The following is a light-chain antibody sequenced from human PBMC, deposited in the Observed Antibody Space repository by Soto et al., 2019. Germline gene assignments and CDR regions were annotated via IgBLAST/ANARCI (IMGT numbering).Light chain of an antibody. J-gene: IGKJ5*01. CDR2: GAS. CDR3: KQYDDSIT. Sequence: EIVLTQAPDTLSLSPGESATLSCRASQSVSSSFLACYQQKPGRAPRLLIYGASNRATGIPDRFSGSGSGKDFTLTISRLEPEDFAVFYWKQYDDSITFCQGTRLEIE. CDR1: QSVSSSF. V-gene: IGKV3-20*01.